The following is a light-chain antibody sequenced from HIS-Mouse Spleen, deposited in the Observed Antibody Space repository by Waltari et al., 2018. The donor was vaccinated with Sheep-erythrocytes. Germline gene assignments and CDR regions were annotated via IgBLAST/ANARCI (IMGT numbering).Light chain of an antibody. J-gene: IGLJ1*01. CDR1: SSDVGGYNY. CDR3: CSYAGSYNHV. Sequence: QSALTQPRSVSGSPGQSVTISCTGTSSDVGGYNYVSWYQQYPGKAPKLMIYDVSKRRSGVPDRFSGSKSGNTAPLTISGLQAEDEADYYCCSYAGSYNHVFATGTKVTVL. V-gene: IGLV2-11*01. CDR2: DVS.